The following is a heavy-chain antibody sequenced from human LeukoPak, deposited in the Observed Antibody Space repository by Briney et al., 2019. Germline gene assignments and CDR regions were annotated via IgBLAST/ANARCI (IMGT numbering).Heavy chain of an antibody. V-gene: IGHV4-34*01. D-gene: IGHD6-19*01. CDR3: ARTWAVAGPIDY. J-gene: IGHJ4*02. CDR1: GGSFSGYY. Sequence: SETLSLTCAVYGGSFSGYYWSWIRQPPGKGLEWIGEINHSGSTNYNPSLKSRVTISVDTSKNQFSLKLSSVTAADTAVYYCARTWAVAGPIDYWGQGTLVTVSS. CDR2: INHSGST.